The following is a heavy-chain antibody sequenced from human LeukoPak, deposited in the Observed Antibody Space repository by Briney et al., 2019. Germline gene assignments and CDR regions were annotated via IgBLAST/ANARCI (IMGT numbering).Heavy chain of an antibody. CDR2: IFYSGTT. J-gene: IGHJ4*02. CDR1: GGSISSSSYY. CDR3: ARRRIAAIDY. D-gene: IGHD6-13*01. V-gene: IGHV4-39*01. Sequence: SETLSLTCTVSGGSISSSSYYWDWIRQPPGKGLEWIGTIFYSGTTSYSPSLKSRVTISVDTSRNQFSLKLNSVTAADTAIYYCARRRIAAIDYWGQGTLVIVSS.